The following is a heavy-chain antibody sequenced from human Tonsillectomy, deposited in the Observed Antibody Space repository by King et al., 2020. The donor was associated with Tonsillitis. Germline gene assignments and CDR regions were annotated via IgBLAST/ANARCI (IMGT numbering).Heavy chain of an antibody. CDR3: ARDYGGNSEESFDY. CDR1: GYTFTGYY. J-gene: IGHJ4*02. CDR2: INPNSGGT. V-gene: IGHV1-2*02. D-gene: IGHD4-23*01. Sequence: HAQLVQSGAEVKKPGASVKVSCKASGYTFTGYYMHWVRQAPGQGLEWMGWINPNSGGTNYAQKFQGRVTMTRDTSISTAYMELSRLRSDDTAVYYCARDYGGNSEESFDYWGQGTLVTVSS.